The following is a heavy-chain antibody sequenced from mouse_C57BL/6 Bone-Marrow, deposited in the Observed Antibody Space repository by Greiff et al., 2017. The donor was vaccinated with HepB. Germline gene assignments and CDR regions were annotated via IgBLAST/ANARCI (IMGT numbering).Heavy chain of an antibody. CDR3: ATTMITPFDY. CDR1: GYSITSGYY. D-gene: IGHD2-4*01. V-gene: IGHV3-6*01. Sequence: EVKLMESGPGLVKPSQSLSLTCSVTGYSITSGYYWNWIRQFPGNKLEWMGYISYDGSNNYNPSLKNRISITRDTSKNQFFLKLNSVTTEDTATYYCATTMITPFDYWGQGTTLTVSS. CDR2: ISYDGSN. J-gene: IGHJ2*01.